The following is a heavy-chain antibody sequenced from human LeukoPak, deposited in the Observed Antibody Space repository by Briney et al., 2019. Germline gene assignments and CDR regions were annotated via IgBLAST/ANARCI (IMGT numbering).Heavy chain of an antibody. CDR3: ARGRGPYGWFDP. Sequence: GGSLRLSCAASGFTFSGSAMHWVRQASGKGLEWVGRIRSKANSYATAYAASVKGRFTISRDNSKNTLYLQMNSLRAEDTAVYYCARGRGPYGWFDPWGQGTLVTVSS. CDR1: GFTFSGSA. D-gene: IGHD3-10*01. V-gene: IGHV3-73*01. J-gene: IGHJ5*02. CDR2: IRSKANSYAT.